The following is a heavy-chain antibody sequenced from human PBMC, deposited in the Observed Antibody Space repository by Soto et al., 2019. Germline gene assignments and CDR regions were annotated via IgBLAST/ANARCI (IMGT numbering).Heavy chain of an antibody. Sequence: QVKLVESGGGVVQPGRSLRLSCAASGFNFNTYGMHWVRQAPGKGLEWVAVISYDGSDKYYADSVKGRFTISRDNSKNTLYLQLNSLRADDTAMYYCAKDHYQVPTGRMDVWGQGTTVTVSS. CDR1: GFNFNTYG. CDR2: ISYDGSDK. D-gene: IGHD2-2*01. V-gene: IGHV3-30*18. CDR3: AKDHYQVPTGRMDV. J-gene: IGHJ6*02.